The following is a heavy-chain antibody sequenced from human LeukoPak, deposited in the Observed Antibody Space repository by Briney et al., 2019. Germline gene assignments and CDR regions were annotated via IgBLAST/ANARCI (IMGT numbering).Heavy chain of an antibody. CDR1: GGSISSSSYY. V-gene: IGHV4-39*07. Sequence: PSETLSLTCTVSGGSISSSSYYWGWIRQPPGKGLEWIGSGYYSGSAYYNPSLKSRVTISVDTSKNQFSLKMSSVAAADTAVYYCARALGAEGYYSTSYWYFDLWGRGTLVTVSS. J-gene: IGHJ2*01. CDR3: ARALGAEGYYSTSYWYFDL. CDR2: GYYSGSA. D-gene: IGHD2-8*01.